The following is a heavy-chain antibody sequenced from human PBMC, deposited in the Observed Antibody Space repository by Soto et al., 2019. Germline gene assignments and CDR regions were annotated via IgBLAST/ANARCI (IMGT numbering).Heavy chain of an antibody. Sequence: GGSLRLSCAASGFTFDDYAMHWVRQAPGKGLEWVSGISWNSGSIGYADSVKGRFTISRDNAKNSLYLQMNSLRAEDTALYYCAKDLGYCSGGSCYPLNYFDYWGQGTLVTVSS. D-gene: IGHD2-15*01. CDR2: ISWNSGSI. V-gene: IGHV3-9*01. J-gene: IGHJ4*02. CDR1: GFTFDDYA. CDR3: AKDLGYCSGGSCYPLNYFDY.